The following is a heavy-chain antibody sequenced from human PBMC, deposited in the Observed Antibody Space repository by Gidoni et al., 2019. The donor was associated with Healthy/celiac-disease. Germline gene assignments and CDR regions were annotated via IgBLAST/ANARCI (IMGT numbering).Heavy chain of an antibody. D-gene: IGHD4-17*01. Sequence: QVQLVESGGGVVQPGRSLRLSCAASGFNFSTYARHWVRQAPGKGLEWGAVISYDGSNKYYADSVKGRFTISRDNSKNTLYLQMNSLRAEDTAVYYCARDHHGDYVFDYWGQGTLVTVSS. J-gene: IGHJ4*02. CDR2: ISYDGSNK. V-gene: IGHV3-30-3*01. CDR1: GFNFSTYA. CDR3: ARDHHGDYVFDY.